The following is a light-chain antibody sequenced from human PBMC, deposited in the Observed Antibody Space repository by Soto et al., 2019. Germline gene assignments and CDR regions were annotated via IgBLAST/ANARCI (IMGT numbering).Light chain of an antibody. CDR2: GAS. Sequence: EIVMTQSPATLSVSPGERVTLSCRASQSVSSNLAWYQQKPGQAPRLLIYGASTRATGIPARFSGSGSGTEFTLTLSSLQSEDFAVYCCQQYNNWPPYTFGQGTKLEIK. CDR1: QSVSSN. J-gene: IGKJ2*01. V-gene: IGKV3-15*01. CDR3: QQYNNWPPYT.